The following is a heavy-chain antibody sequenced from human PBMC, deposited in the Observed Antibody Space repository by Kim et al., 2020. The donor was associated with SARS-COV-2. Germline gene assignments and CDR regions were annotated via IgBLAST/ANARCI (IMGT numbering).Heavy chain of an antibody. CDR3: AREGWLNWFDP. J-gene: IGHJ5*02. D-gene: IGHD5-18*01. Sequence: SYADSVKGRLTISRDNAKNTLYLQMNSLRAEDTAVYYCAREGWLNWFDPWGQGTLVTVSS. V-gene: IGHV3-74*01.